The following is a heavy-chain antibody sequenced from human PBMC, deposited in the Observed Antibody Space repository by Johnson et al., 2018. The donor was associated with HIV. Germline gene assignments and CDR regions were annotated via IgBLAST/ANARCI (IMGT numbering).Heavy chain of an antibody. D-gene: IGHD1-14*01. CDR3: AKIRTSGTGDAFDI. CDR2: ISSNGGST. J-gene: IGHJ3*02. CDR1: GFTFDDYG. V-gene: IGHV3-64*01. Sequence: VQLVESGGGVVRPGGSLRLSCAASGFTFDDYGMSWVRQAPGKGLEYVSAISSNGGSTYYANSVKGRFTISRDNSKNTLYLQMGSLRAEDMAVYYCAKIRTSGTGDAFDIWGQGTMVTVSS.